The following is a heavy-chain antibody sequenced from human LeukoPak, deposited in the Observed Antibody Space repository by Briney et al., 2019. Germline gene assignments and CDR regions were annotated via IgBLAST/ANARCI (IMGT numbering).Heavy chain of an antibody. CDR3: ARRYFGTGSSAFDI. Sequence: SETLSLTCTVSGGSISTYYWSWIRQSPGKGLEWIGYIYLTGTTNYNPSLRSRVSISVDTSKNQFSLKLRSVTAADTAVYFCARRYFGTGSSAFDIWGQGTMVTVSS. J-gene: IGHJ3*02. CDR1: GGSISTYY. V-gene: IGHV4-59*08. D-gene: IGHD3-10*01. CDR2: IYLTGTT.